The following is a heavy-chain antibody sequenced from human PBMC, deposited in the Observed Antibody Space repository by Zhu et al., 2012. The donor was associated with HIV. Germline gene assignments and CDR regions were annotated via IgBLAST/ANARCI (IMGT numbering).Heavy chain of an antibody. Sequence: QVQLQQSGPRLVKPSETLSLTCIVSGGSPRNYYWNWVRQSPGKGLEWIGYISTSGKIIYNPFLKSRVTMSLDTSKNQLSPKVTSVTAADTAVYYCARDRLEATAPEVAFDIWGQGTVVTVSS. V-gene: IGHV4-4*09. J-gene: IGHJ3*02. CDR1: GGSPRNYY. CDR2: ISTSGKI. D-gene: IGHD1-1*01. CDR3: ARDRLEATAPEVAFDI.